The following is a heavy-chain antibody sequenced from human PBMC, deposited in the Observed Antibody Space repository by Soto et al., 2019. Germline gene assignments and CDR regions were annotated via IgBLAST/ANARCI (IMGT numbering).Heavy chain of an antibody. Sequence: EVQLVESGGGLVQPGGSLRLSCAASGFTFSSYWMTWVRQAPGKGLEWVDNIKQDGSDKYYVDSVNGRFTISRDNAKDSLHLQINRLRAEDTAVYYCVRSRYGGCFDFWGQGTLVTVSS. CDR3: VRSRYGGCFDF. CDR2: IKQDGSDK. J-gene: IGHJ4*02. D-gene: IGHD4-17*01. CDR1: GFTFSSYW. V-gene: IGHV3-7*04.